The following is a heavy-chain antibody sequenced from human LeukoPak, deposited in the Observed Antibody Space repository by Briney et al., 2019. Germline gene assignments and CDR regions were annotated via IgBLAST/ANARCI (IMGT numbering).Heavy chain of an antibody. V-gene: IGHV1-69*13. D-gene: IGHD4-17*01. Sequence: SVKVSCKASGGTFISYAISWVRQAPGQGLEWMGGIIPIFGTANYAQKFQGRVTITADESTSTAYMELRSLRSDDTAVYYCARDRYGDYVWFDPWGQGTLVTVSS. CDR3: ARDRYGDYVWFDP. J-gene: IGHJ5*02. CDR1: GGTFISYA. CDR2: IIPIFGTA.